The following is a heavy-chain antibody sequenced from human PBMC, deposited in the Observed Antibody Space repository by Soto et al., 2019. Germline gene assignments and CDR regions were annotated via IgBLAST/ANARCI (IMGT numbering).Heavy chain of an antibody. V-gene: IGHV4-30-4*01. CDR1: GGSISSGDYL. CDR2: ISSIGST. CDR3: ARGLVIRPYYYHGMDV. J-gene: IGHJ6*02. Sequence: QVQLQESGPGLVKPSQTLSLTCTVSGGSISSGDYLWSWIRQSPGKGLEWIGYISSIGSTYYNPSLKSRVSVSRDTSKSQFSLKLSSVTTTDTAVYYCARGLVIRPYYYHGMDVWGQGTTVTVSS. D-gene: IGHD3-9*01.